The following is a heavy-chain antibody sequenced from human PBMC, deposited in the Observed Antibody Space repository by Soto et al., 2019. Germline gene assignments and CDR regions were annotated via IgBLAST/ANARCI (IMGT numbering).Heavy chain of an antibody. D-gene: IGHD3-22*01. J-gene: IGHJ5*02. V-gene: IGHV4-39*07. CDR2: IYYSGST. CDR3: ARGHYDSSGYYYLFSNWFDP. CDR1: GDSINSDKYY. Sequence: SETLSLTCSVSGDSINSDKYYWGWIRQPPGKGLEWIGSIYYSGSTYYNPSLKSRVTISVDTSKNQFSLKLSSVTAADTAVYYCARGHYDSSGYYYLFSNWFDPWGQGTLVTVSS.